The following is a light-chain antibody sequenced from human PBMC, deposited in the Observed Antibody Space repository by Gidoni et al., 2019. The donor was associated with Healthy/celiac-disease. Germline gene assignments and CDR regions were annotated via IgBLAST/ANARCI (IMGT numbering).Light chain of an antibody. CDR1: QSIASY. V-gene: IGKV1-39*01. CDR2: AAS. CDR3: QQSYSTPFT. Sequence: DIQMTQSPSSLSASVGDRVNITCRASQSIASYLNCYQQKPGTAPMLLIDAASSLQSGVPSRFSGSGSGTDFTLTISSLQPEDVATYYCQQSYSTPFTFXGXTKVEIK. J-gene: IGKJ4*01.